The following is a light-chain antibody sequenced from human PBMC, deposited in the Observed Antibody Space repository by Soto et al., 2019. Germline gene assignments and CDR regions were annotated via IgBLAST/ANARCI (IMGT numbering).Light chain of an antibody. Sequence: VMTQSPATLSLSPGERVTLSCRASQSVSSKLVWYQQKPGQTPRLLVYGASSRATGIPDRFSGSGSGTDFTLTISRLEPEDFAVYYCQQHGGSPITFGQGTRLEIK. CDR1: QSVSSK. CDR3: QQHGGSPIT. J-gene: IGKJ5*01. CDR2: GAS. V-gene: IGKV3-20*01.